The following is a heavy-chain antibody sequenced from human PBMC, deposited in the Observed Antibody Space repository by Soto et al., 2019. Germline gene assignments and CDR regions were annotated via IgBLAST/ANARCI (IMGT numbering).Heavy chain of an antibody. CDR3: ARAPDSSGYSADFDY. J-gene: IGHJ4*02. CDR1: GGTFSSYA. CDR2: IIPIFGTA. V-gene: IGHV1-69*13. Sequence: ASVKVSCKASGGTFSSYAISWVRQAPGQGLEWMGGIIPIFGTANYAQKFQGRVTITADESPSTAYMELGSLRSEDTAVYYCARAPDSSGYSADFDYWGQGTLVTVSS. D-gene: IGHD3-22*01.